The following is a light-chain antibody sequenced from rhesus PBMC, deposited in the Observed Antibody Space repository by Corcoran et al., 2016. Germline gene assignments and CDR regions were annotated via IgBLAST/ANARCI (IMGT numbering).Light chain of an antibody. V-gene: IGKV1-19*01. Sequence: DIQMTQSPSSLSASVGDKVTITCHASQNINNWLAWYQQKPGKAPKPLIYDASNLQFGVPFRLSGLGSGTDYTLSISSLQPEDSATYYCQQYDDLPYSFGQGTKVEIK. CDR1: QNINNW. J-gene: IGKJ2*01. CDR3: QQYDDLPYS. CDR2: DAS.